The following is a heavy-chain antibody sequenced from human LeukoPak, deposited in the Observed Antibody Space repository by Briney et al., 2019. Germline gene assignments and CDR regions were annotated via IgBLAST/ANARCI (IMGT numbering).Heavy chain of an antibody. Sequence: SETLSLTCAGYGGSFRGYYWSWIRQPPGKGLEWIGEINHSGSTNYNPSLKSRVTISVDTSKNQFSLKLSSVTAADTAVYYCARGGIAARRIDYWGQGTLVTVSS. V-gene: IGHV4-34*01. CDR3: ARGGIAARRIDY. CDR1: GGSFRGYY. CDR2: INHSGST. D-gene: IGHD6-6*01. J-gene: IGHJ4*02.